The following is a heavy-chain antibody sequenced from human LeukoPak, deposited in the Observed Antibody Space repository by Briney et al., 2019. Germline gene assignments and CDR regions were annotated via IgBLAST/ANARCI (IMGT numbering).Heavy chain of an antibody. Sequence: GGSLRLSCAASGFPVSGNYMTWVRQAPGKGLEWVSVIYSGGSTYYAESVKGRFIVSRDNSKNTLYLQMNSLRAEDTAVYYCARDSGSGYSHFDYWGQGTLVTVSS. D-gene: IGHD3-22*01. CDR1: GFPVSGNY. V-gene: IGHV3-53*05. J-gene: IGHJ4*02. CDR2: IYSGGST. CDR3: ARDSGSGYSHFDY.